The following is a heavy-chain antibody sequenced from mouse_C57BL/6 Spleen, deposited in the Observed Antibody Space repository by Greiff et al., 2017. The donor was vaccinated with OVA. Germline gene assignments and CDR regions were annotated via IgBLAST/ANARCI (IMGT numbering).Heavy chain of an antibody. J-gene: IGHJ1*03. CDR3: ARDPPFITTERGYFDV. CDR1: GFTFSSYA. D-gene: IGHD1-1*01. V-gene: IGHV5-4*01. Sequence: EVQLVESGGGLVKPGGSLKLSCAASGFTFSSYAMSWVRQTPEKRLEWVATISDGGSYTYYPANVKGRFTISRDNAKNNLYLQMSHLKSEDTAMYYCARDPPFITTERGYFDVWGTGTTVTVSS. CDR2: ISDGGSYT.